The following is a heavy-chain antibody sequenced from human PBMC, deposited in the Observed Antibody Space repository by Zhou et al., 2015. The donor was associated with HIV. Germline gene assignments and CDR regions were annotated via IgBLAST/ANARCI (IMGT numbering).Heavy chain of an antibody. J-gene: IGHJ1*01. CDR2: IIPIFGTA. V-gene: IGHV1-69*12. CDR1: GGTFSSYA. Sequence: QVQLVQSGAEVKKPGSSVKVSCKASGGTFSSYAISWVRQAPGQGLEWMGGIIPIFGTANYAQKFQGRVTITADESTSTAYMELSSLRSEDTAVYYCARDPRGDTMVRGAPLTSAEYFQHWGQGTLVTVSS. D-gene: IGHD3-10*01. CDR3: ARDPRGDTMVRGAPLTSAEYFQH.